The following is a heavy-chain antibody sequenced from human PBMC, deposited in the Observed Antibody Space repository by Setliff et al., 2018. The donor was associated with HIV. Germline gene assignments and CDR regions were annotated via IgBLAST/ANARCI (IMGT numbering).Heavy chain of an antibody. CDR2: INPNSSGT. Sequence: ASVKVSCKASGYSFTDYYIHWVRQAPGQGLEWMGWINPNSSGTTYVQKFQGWVSMTRDTSIGTAYMELSRLRSDDTAIYYCARDNFGSAFDIWGQGTTVTVSS. CDR3: ARDNFGSAFDI. CDR1: GYSFTDYY. D-gene: IGHD3-10*01. J-gene: IGHJ3*02. V-gene: IGHV1-2*04.